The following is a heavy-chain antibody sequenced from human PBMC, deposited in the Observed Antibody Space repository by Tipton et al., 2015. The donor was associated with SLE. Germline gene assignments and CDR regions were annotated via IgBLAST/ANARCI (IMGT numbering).Heavy chain of an antibody. V-gene: IGHV4-34*12. CDR1: GGSFSGYH. Sequence: TLSLTCAVYGGSFSGYHWTWIRQPPGQGQEWIATVFHSGTTYYSPSLRSRLSVSIDTSKNQFSLKLTSVTAADTAVYYCARDPLVRSPGAGGFFDLWGHGTLVTVSS. CDR3: ARDPLVRSPGAGGFFDL. J-gene: IGHJ4*01. CDR2: VFHSGTT. D-gene: IGHD3-16*02.